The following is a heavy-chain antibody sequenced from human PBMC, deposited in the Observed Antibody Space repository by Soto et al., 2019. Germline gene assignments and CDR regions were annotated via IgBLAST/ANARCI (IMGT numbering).Heavy chain of an antibody. Sequence: SETLSLTCTVSGGSISSNYWTWIRQPPGKGLEWIGYVYNSGSTNYNPSLKSRVTISEDTSKSQFSLKVNSMTAPDTAVYYCARGRRDAVAMYTLENLGQGILVNVSS. V-gene: IGHV4-59*01. CDR3: ARGRRDAVAMYTLEN. CDR1: GGSISSNY. CDR2: VYNSGST. D-gene: IGHD5-18*01. J-gene: IGHJ4*01.